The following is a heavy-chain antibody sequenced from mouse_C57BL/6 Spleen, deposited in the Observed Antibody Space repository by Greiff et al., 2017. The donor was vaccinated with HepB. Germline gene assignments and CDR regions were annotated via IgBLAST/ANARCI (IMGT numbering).Heavy chain of an antibody. CDR1: GYAFTNYL. V-gene: IGHV1-54*01. Sequence: QVQLKQSGAELVRPGTSVKVSCKASGYAFTNYLIEWVKQRPGQGLEWIGVINPGSGGTNYNEKFKGKATLTADKSSSTAYMQLSSLTSEDSAVYFCARGGSRSFYAMDYWGQGTSVTVSS. CDR2: INPGSGGT. CDR3: ARGGSRSFYAMDY. D-gene: IGHD1-1*01. J-gene: IGHJ4*01.